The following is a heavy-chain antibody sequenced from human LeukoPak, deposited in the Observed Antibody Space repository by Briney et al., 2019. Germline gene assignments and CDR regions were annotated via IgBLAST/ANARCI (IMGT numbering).Heavy chain of an antibody. CDR2: IIPIFGTA. D-gene: IGHD3-22*01. V-gene: IGHV1-69*13. CDR3: ARIYYDSSGYYSKGYYGMDV. J-gene: IGHJ6*02. CDR1: GGTFSSYA. Sequence: GASVKVSCKASGGTFSSYAISWVRQAPGQGLEWMGGIIPIFGTANYAQKFQGRVTITADESTSTAYMGLSSLRSEDTAVYYCARIYYDSSGYYSKGYYGMDVWGQGTTVTVSS.